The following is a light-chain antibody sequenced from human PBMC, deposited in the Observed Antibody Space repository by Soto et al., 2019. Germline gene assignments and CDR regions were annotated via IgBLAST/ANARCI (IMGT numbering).Light chain of an antibody. CDR1: HTIFYSTNNYNY. Sequence: DIVMTQSPDSLAVSLGERAIINCKSSHTIFYSTNNYNYLAWYQQTPGQPPKLLIYWASTRESGVPDRFRGSGSGTDFTLTIDSLQAEDVAVYYCQQYYSTPITFGQGTRLEIK. CDR3: QQYYSTPIT. V-gene: IGKV4-1*01. J-gene: IGKJ5*01. CDR2: WAS.